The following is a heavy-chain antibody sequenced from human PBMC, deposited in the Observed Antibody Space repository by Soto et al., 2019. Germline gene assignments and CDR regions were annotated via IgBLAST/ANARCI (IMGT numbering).Heavy chain of an antibody. J-gene: IGHJ4*02. V-gene: IGHV3-23*01. CDR2: ISGSGTNT. CDR3: AKDEEWPPWRGYFGS. Sequence: HPGVSLRLSCAASGFPFSNFGMTWVRQSPGEGLAWVSGISGSGTNTYYAESVKGRFTVSRDNSKDTLFLHIASLKADDTAVYYCAKDEEWPPWRGYFGSWGQGTLVTVSS. D-gene: IGHD3-3*01. CDR1: GFPFSNFG.